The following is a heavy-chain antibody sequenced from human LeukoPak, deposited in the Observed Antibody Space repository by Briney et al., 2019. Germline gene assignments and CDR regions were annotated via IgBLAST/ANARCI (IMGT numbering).Heavy chain of an antibody. Sequence: GGSLRLSCAASGFTFSSYWMSWVRQAPGEGLEWVANIKEDGSEKYYVDSVRGRFTLSRDNAKNSLYLQMNSLRAEDTAVYYCARRFIAAAFFDHWGQGTLVAVSS. CDR1: GFTFSSYW. CDR2: IKEDGSEK. D-gene: IGHD6-13*01. CDR3: ARRFIAAAFFDH. J-gene: IGHJ4*02. V-gene: IGHV3-7*01.